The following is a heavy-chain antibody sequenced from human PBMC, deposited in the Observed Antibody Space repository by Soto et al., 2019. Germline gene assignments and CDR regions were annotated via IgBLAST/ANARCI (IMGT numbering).Heavy chain of an antibody. CDR1: GYTFTSYG. CDR3: AREERRFRSVEMTLNGY. Sequence: ASVKVSCKASGYTFTSYGISWVRQAPGQGLEWMGWISAYNGNTNYAQKLQGRVTMTTDTSTSTAYMELRSLRSDDTAVYYCAREERRFRSVEMTLNGYWGQGTLVTVSS. V-gene: IGHV1-18*01. CDR2: ISAYNGNT. J-gene: IGHJ4*02. D-gene: IGHD1-1*01.